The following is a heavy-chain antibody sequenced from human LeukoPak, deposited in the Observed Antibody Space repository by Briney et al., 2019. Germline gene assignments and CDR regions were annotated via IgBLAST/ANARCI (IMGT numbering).Heavy chain of an antibody. D-gene: IGHD3-10*01. CDR2: FHYSGST. CDR1: GGSTSSTGYY. Sequence: SETLSLTCTVSGGSTSSTGYYWGWIRQPPGKGLEWIGSFHYSGSTYYNPSLESRLTISLATSKNQVSLKPTSVTAADTAVYYCARGVLRSGFDPWGQGTLVTVSS. CDR3: ARGVLRSGFDP. J-gene: IGHJ5*02. V-gene: IGHV4-39*01.